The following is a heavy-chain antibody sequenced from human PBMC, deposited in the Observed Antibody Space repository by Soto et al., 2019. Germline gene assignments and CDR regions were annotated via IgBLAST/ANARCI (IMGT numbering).Heavy chain of an antibody. CDR3: ARTSGYYFYDY. CDR1: GYTFTSYG. CDR2: ISAYDGNT. J-gene: IGHJ4*02. V-gene: IGHV1-18*01. D-gene: IGHD3-3*01. Sequence: ASVKVSCKASGYTFTSYGIDWVRQAPGQGLEWLGWISAYDGNTKYAQILQGRVSLTTDTSTNTAYMELRSLRSDDTAMYFCARTSGYYFYDYWGQGTLVTVSS.